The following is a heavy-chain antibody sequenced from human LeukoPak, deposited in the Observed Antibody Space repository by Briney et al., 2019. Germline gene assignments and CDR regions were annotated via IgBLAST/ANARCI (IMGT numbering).Heavy chain of an antibody. CDR2: IYRGGST. CDR3: AKERAAGWIDAFDI. Sequence: GGSLRLSCAASGFTVSSNYMSWVRQAPGKGLEWVSVIYRGGSTYYADSVEGRFTISRDNSKNTLYLQMNSLRAEDTAVYYCAKERAAGWIDAFDIWGQGTMVTVSS. D-gene: IGHD6-13*01. V-gene: IGHV3-53*01. J-gene: IGHJ3*02. CDR1: GFTVSSNY.